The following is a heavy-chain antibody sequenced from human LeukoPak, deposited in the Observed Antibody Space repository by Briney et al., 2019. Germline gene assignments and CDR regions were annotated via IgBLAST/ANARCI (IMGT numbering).Heavy chain of an antibody. D-gene: IGHD2-15*01. CDR2: ISGSGGST. J-gene: IGHJ4*02. V-gene: IGHV3-23*01. CDR1: GFTFSSYA. CDR3: AKDQDIVVVVEYYFDY. Sequence: GGSLRLSCAASGFTFSSYAMSWVRQAPGKGLEWVSAISGSGGSTYYADSVKGRFTNSRDNSKNTLYLQMNSLRAEDTAVYYCAKDQDIVVVVEYYFDYWGQGTLATVSS.